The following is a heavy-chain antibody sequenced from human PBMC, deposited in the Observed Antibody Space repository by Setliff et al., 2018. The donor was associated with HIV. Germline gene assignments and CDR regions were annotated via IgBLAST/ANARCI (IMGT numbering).Heavy chain of an antibody. CDR1: DGYINSGAEY. D-gene: IGHD3-22*01. CDR3: ARADYDTRGVAEYFHR. CDR2: IYYGGER. V-gene: IGHV4-31*03. Sequence: SETLSLNCTVSDGYINSGAEYWGWIRHHPGKGLEWIGYIYYGGERYYNPSLKGRVSLSMDTSKNQFSLKLSSVTVADTAMYYCARADYDTRGVAEYFHRWGQGTQVTVSS. J-gene: IGHJ1*01.